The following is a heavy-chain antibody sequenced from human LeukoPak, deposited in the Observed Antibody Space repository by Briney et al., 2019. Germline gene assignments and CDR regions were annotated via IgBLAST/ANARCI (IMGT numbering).Heavy chain of an antibody. CDR2: ISSSDTYI. J-gene: IGHJ4*02. D-gene: IGHD2-15*01. CDR3: ARGRDCSGGSCYWYFDY. CDR1: GFTFSSYN. V-gene: IGHV3-21*01. Sequence: GGSLRLSCAASGFTFSSYNMNWVRQAPGKGLEWVSSISSSDTYIHYADSMKGRFTISRDNAKNSLYLQVNSLRAEDTAVYYCARGRDCSGGSCYWYFDYWGQGTLVTVSS.